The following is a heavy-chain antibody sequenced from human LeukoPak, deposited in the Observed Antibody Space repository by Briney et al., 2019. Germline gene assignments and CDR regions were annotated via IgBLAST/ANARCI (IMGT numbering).Heavy chain of an antibody. CDR2: IYHSGST. J-gene: IGHJ6*03. V-gene: IGHV4-38-2*02. Sequence: SETLSLTCTVSGYSISSGYYWGWIRQPPGKGLEWIGSIYHSGSTYYNPSLKSRVTISVDTSKNQFSLKLSSVTAADTAVYYCARENGSYWWGWGGYYYYYYMDVWGKGTTVTVSS. CDR3: ARENGSYWWGWGGYYYYYYMDV. D-gene: IGHD2-8*02. CDR1: GYSISSGYY.